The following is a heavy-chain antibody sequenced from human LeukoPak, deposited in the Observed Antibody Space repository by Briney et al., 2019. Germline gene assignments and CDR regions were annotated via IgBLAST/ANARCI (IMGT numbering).Heavy chain of an antibody. V-gene: IGHV3-7*01. D-gene: IGHD4-17*01. Sequence: GGSLRLSCAASEFTFSSYWMSWVRQAPGKGLEWVANIKQDGGEKYYLDSVKGRFTVSRDNAKNSLYLQMNSPRAEDTAVYYCARVGARQVLEYWGQGTLVTVSS. CDR3: ARVGARQVLEY. J-gene: IGHJ4*02. CDR1: EFTFSSYW. CDR2: IKQDGGEK.